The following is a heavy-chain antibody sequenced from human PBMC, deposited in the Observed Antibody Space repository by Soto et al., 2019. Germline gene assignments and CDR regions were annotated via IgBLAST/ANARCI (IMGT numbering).Heavy chain of an antibody. V-gene: IGHV1-8*01. J-gene: IGHJ6*02. CDR2: MNRNSGNT. CDR3: ASERRLEIDGMDF. CDR1: GYTFTSDD. D-gene: IGHD6-19*01. Sequence: QVQLVQSGAEVKKPGASVKVSCKASGYTFTSDDINWVRQATGQGLEWMGWMNRNSGNTGYAQKFQGRVTMTWNTSISTAYMVLSSLRSEDTAVYYCASERRLEIDGMDFWGQGTTVTVSS.